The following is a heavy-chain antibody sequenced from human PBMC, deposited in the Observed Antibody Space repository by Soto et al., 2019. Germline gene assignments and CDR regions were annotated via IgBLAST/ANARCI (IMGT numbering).Heavy chain of an antibody. J-gene: IGHJ4*02. CDR1: GDYICRTRYY. CDR2: IYFDGAA. V-gene: IGHV4-39*01. Sequence: SETLSLTCTVSGDYICRTRYYWVWIRQTPGRGLEWIGSIYFDGAAFYNPSLKSRVTISVDRSKNQFSLKLSSVTAADTAVYYCARHFSVDYFDNWGQGALVTLSS. CDR3: ARHFSVDYFDN.